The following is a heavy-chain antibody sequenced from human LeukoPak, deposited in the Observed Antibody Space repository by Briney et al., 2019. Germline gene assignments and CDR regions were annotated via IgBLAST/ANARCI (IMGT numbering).Heavy chain of an antibody. J-gene: IGHJ4*02. D-gene: IGHD5-24*01. CDR2: IYSSAFT. V-gene: IGHV4-39*02. Sequence: SETLSLSCSVSGGSFDNSYCWTWVRQSPRKRPEWIATIYSSAFTYYNPSLGSRATVSGDTSKNLFSLKLRSVTAADTAVYYCSIGSDDYILGNFWGQGSLVTVSS. CDR1: GGSFDNSYC. CDR3: SIGSDDYILGNF.